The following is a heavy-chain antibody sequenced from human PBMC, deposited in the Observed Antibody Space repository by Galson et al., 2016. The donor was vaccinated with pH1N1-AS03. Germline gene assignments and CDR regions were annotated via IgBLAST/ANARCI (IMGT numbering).Heavy chain of an antibody. V-gene: IGHV3-7*01. Sequence: SLRLSCAASGFSFSTFWMTWVRQAPGKGLEWVANIKQDGSEKYYADFVKGRFTISRDNAKNSLYLQMNSLGAEDTGVYYCARIYAVYDFWSGLLYWGQGTLVTVSS. CDR2: IKQDGSEK. CDR1: GFSFSTFW. J-gene: IGHJ4*02. D-gene: IGHD3-3*01. CDR3: ARIYAVYDFWSGLLY.